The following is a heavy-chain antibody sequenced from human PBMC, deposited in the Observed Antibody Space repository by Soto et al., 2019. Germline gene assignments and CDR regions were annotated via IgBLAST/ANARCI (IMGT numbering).Heavy chain of an antibody. D-gene: IGHD3-10*01. Sequence: EVQLVESGGGLVKPGGSLRLSCTAYGFNFNNAWMSWVRQAPGKGLEWLGRSKSVPDGDKTDYAAPVKGRFTISRDDSQNIYYHLMGGLRTEDSAIYYCTTAPNYFGSGSSFRDYWGLGTLVTVSS. CDR1: GFNFNNAW. CDR3: TTAPNYFGSGSSFRDY. J-gene: IGHJ4*02. CDR2: SKSVPDGDKT. V-gene: IGHV3-15*01.